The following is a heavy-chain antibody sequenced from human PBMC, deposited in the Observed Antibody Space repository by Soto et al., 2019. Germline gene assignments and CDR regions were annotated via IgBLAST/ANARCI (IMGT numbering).Heavy chain of an antibody. CDR3: ARDRVPESGYDFLFDY. CDR2: IYTSGST. Sequence: SETLSLTCTVSGGSISSYYWSWIRQPAGKGLEWIGRIYTSGSTNYNPSLKSRVTMSVDTSKNQFSLKLSSVTAADTAVYYCARDRVPESGYDFLFDYWGQGTLVTVSS. CDR1: GGSISSYY. V-gene: IGHV4-4*07. J-gene: IGHJ4*02. D-gene: IGHD5-12*01.